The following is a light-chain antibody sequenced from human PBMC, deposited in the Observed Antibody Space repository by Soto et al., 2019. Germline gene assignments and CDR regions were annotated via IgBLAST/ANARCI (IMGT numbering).Light chain of an antibody. CDR3: QQYNSYSPT. V-gene: IGKV1-5*01. J-gene: IGKJ1*01. CDR2: DAS. CDR1: QSISSW. Sequence: DIQMTQSPSTLSASVGDRVTITCRASQSISSWLAWYQPTPGKAPKLLIYDASSLESWVPSRFRGSGSGTAFTLIISSMQPDDFATFFCQQYNSYSPTFGHETNVEIK.